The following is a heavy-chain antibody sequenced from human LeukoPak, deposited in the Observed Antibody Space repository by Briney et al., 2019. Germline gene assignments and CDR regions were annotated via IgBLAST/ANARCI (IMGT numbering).Heavy chain of an antibody. CDR1: GFTFSDYY. D-gene: IGHD6-19*01. Sequence: GGSLRLSCAASGFTFSDYYMSWIRQAPGKGLEWVSYISSSSSLIYYADSVKGRFTISRDNSKNTLYLQMNSLRAEDTAVYYCAKDSQWLAYNWFDPWGQGTLVTVSS. CDR2: ISSSSSLI. V-gene: IGHV3-11*01. CDR3: AKDSQWLAYNWFDP. J-gene: IGHJ5*02.